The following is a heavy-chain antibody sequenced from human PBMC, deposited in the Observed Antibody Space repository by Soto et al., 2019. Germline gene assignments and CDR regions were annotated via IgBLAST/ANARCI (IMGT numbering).Heavy chain of an antibody. CDR3: ASWDGCGDV. CDR2: LSGGGSNT. V-gene: IGHV3-23*01. Sequence: GGSLRLSCAASGFSFSTYSMAWVRQTPGKGLAWVSGLSGGGSNTFYADSVQGRLTISVDNSKNTVYLQMNSLRVEDTAVYYCASWDGCGDVWGQGTLVTVSS. CDR1: GFSFSTYS. D-gene: IGHD4-17*01. J-gene: IGHJ4*02.